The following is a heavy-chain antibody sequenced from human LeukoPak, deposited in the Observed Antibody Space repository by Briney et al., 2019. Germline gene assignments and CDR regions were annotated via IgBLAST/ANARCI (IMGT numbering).Heavy chain of an antibody. D-gene: IGHD3-10*01. J-gene: IGHJ5*02. Sequence: ASVKVSCKASGYTFTTFYMYWVRQAPGQGLEWMGSLNPINGDTKYAQKFNGGVTMTRDTSITTAYLELHSLRSDDTAVYYCAKHDGYGSGRWDWFDPWGQGTLVTVSS. CDR2: LNPINGDT. CDR3: AKHDGYGSGRWDWFDP. CDR1: GYTFTTFY. V-gene: IGHV1-2*02.